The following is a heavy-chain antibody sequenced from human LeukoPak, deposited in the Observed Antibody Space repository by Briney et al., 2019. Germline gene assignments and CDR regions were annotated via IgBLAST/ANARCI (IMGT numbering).Heavy chain of an antibody. CDR3: ARGCRGIAARPFPYYYYMDV. V-gene: IGHV1-8*03. CDR1: GYTFTSYD. Sequence: ASVKVSCKASGYTFTSYDINWVRQATGQGLEWMGWMNPNSGNTGYAQKFQGRVTITRNTSISTAYMELSSLRSEDTAVYYCARGCRGIAARPFPYYYYMDVWGKGTTVTVSS. J-gene: IGHJ6*03. D-gene: IGHD6-6*01. CDR2: MNPNSGNT.